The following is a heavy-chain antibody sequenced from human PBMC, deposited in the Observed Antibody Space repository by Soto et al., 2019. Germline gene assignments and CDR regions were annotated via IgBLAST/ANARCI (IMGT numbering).Heavy chain of an antibody. CDR2: IIPIFGTA. Sequence: QVQLVQSGAEVKKTGSSVRVSCKASGGTFSSYSISWVRQAPGQGLEWMGGIIPIFGTANYAQKFQDRVTITADESTSTVNLELSSLRSGDTAVYYCARDPPGGSGVWGQGTLVTVSP. CDR1: GGTFSSYS. J-gene: IGHJ4*02. V-gene: IGHV1-69*01. CDR3: ARDPPGGSGV. D-gene: IGHD3-10*01.